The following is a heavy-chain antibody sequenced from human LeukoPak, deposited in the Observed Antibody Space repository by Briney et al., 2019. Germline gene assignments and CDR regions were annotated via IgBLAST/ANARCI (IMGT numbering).Heavy chain of an antibody. CDR3: AKKYYYVSGSYYYAFDI. J-gene: IGHJ3*02. V-gene: IGHV3-33*06. CDR1: GFTFRSYG. Sequence: GGSLRLSCAASGFTFRSYGMHLVRQAPGKGLEWVAIVWYDGNNRYYADSVKGRFTVSRDNSKDTLYLQMNSLRAEDTAVYYCAKKYYYVSGSYYYAFDIWAQGEMVTVSS. CDR2: VWYDGNNR. D-gene: IGHD3-10*01.